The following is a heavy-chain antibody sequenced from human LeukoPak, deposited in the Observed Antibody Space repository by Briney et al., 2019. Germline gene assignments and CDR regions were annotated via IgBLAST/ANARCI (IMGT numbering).Heavy chain of an antibody. J-gene: IGHJ4*02. D-gene: IGHD4-17*01. CDR2: IYYSGST. V-gene: IGHV4-59*12. Sequence: PSETLSLTCTVSGGSISSYYWSWIRQPPGKGLEWIGYIYYSGSTNYNPSLKSRVTISVDTSKNQFSLKLSSVTAADTAVYYCALTTVTSAFDYWGQGTLVTVSS. CDR3: ALTTVTSAFDY. CDR1: GGSISSYY.